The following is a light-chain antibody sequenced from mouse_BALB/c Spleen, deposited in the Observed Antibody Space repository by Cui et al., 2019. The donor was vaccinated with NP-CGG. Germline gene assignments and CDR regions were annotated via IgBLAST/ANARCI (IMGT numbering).Light chain of an antibody. CDR3: ALWYSNHWV. CDR1: TGAITTSNY. Sequence: QAVATPESALTTSPGETVTLTCRSSTGAITTSNYANWFQEKPDHLFTGLIGGTNNRAPGVPARFSGSLIGDKAALTITGAQTEDEAIYFCALWYSNHWVFGGGTKLTVL. CDR2: GTN. J-gene: IGLJ1*01. V-gene: IGLV1*01.